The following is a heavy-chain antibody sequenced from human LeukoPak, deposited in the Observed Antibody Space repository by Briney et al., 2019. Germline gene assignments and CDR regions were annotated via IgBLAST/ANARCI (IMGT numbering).Heavy chain of an antibody. V-gene: IGHV4-61*02. D-gene: IGHD3-22*01. CDR3: ARDTYYHDSSAYYHNWFDP. CDR1: GGSISSGNYY. J-gene: IGHJ5*02. CDR2: IYTSGST. Sequence: SETLSLTCTVSGGSISSGNYYWSWIRQPAGKGLEWIGRIYTSGSTNYNPSLKSRVTISVDTSKNQFSLKLTSVTAADTAVYYCARDTYYHDSSAYYHNWFDPWGQGTLVTVSS.